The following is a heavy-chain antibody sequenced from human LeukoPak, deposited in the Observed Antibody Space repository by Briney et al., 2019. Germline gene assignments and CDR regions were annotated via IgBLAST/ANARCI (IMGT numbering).Heavy chain of an antibody. CDR1: GGSISSTNYY. V-gene: IGHV4-39*01. Sequence: KPSETLSLTCTVSGGSISSTNYYWGWIRQPPGKGLEWIGTISYSGSTYYNPSLKSRVTISVDTSKNQVSLNLTSVTAADTAVYYCAVWRQQWYFDLWGRGTLVTVSS. CDR3: AVWRQQWYFDL. D-gene: IGHD3-16*01. J-gene: IGHJ2*01. CDR2: ISYSGST.